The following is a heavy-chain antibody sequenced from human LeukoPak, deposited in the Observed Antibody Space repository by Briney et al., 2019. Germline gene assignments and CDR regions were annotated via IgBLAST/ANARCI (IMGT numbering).Heavy chain of an antibody. D-gene: IGHD2-15*01. Sequence: GGSPRLSCAASGFTFSSYGMSWVRQAPGKGLEWVSAMSSSDDGRYYAASVRGRFTISRDTSRSTLYLQMNSLRAEDAAVYYCAKAPVTSCRGAFCYPFDYWGQGTLVTVSS. CDR2: MSSSDDGR. V-gene: IGHV3-23*01. J-gene: IGHJ4*02. CDR1: GFTFSSYG. CDR3: AKAPVTSCRGAFCYPFDY.